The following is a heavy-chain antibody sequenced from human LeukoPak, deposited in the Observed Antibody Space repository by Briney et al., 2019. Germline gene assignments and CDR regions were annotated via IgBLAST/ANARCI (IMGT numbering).Heavy chain of an antibody. CDR2: ISYDGSNK. Sequence: GGSLRLSCAASGFTFSSYGMHWVRQAPGKGLEWVAVISYDGSNKYYADSVKGRFTISRDNSKNTLYLQMNSLRTEDTALYYCAKDIGDYGDYVYSYDAFDIWGQGTMVTVSS. D-gene: IGHD4-17*01. V-gene: IGHV3-30*18. J-gene: IGHJ3*02. CDR1: GFTFSSYG. CDR3: AKDIGDYGDYVYSYDAFDI.